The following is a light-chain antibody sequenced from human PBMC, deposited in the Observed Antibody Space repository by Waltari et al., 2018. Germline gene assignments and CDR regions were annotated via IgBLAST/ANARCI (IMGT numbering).Light chain of an antibody. CDR2: GAS. Sequence: EIVLTHSPGTLSLSPGERATLPCRASQSLTSKYLAWYQQKPGQAPRLLIHGASNRATGIPGRFSGSGSGADFTLTISRLEPEDFAVYYCQQYDRSVSWTFGQGTKVEIK. V-gene: IGKV3-20*01. CDR3: QQYDRSVSWT. CDR1: QSLTSKY. J-gene: IGKJ1*01.